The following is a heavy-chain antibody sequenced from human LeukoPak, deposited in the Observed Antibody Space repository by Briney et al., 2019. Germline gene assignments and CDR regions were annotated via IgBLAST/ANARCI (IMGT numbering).Heavy chain of an antibody. CDR1: GFTFYNYA. CDR3: AKVPYSDYGSGRPPFMDV. J-gene: IGHJ6*02. Sequence: GGSLRLSCAASGFTFYNYAMSWVRQAPGTGLEWVSTISDSGSSTYYADSVRGRFTISRDNSKNTLYLQMDSLRAEDTAIYYCAKVPYSDYGSGRPPFMDVWGQGSTVAVSS. D-gene: IGHD3-10*01. V-gene: IGHV3-23*01. CDR2: ISDSGSST.